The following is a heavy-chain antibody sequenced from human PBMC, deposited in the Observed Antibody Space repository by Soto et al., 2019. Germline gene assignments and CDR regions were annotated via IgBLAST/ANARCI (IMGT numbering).Heavy chain of an antibody. CDR2: ISGSGGST. V-gene: IGHV3-23*01. D-gene: IGHD2-15*01. J-gene: IGHJ4*02. CDR1: GFTFSSYA. Sequence: EVQLLESGGGLVQPGGSLRLSCAASGFTFSSYAMSWVRQAPGKGLEWVSAISGSGGSTYYADSVKGRVTISRDNSKNTLYLQMISLRAEDTAAYYCAKSRCSGGSCYSGWGQGTLVTVSS. CDR3: AKSRCSGGSCYSG.